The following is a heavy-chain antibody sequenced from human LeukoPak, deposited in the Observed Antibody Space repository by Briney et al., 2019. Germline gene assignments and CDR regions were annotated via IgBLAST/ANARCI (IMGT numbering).Heavy chain of an antibody. V-gene: IGHV3-66*02. J-gene: IGHJ4*02. CDR1: GFTVSSNY. CDR3: ARASAIAAVDY. Sequence: GGSLRLSCAASGFTVSSNYMSWVRQAPGKGLEWVSVIYSGGSTYYADSVKGRFTISRDNSKNTLCLQMNSLRAEDTAVYYCARASAIAAVDYWGQGTLVTVSS. D-gene: IGHD6-6*01. CDR2: IYSGGST.